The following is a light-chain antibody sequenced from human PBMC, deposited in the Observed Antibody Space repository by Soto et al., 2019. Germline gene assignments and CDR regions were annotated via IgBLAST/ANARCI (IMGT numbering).Light chain of an antibody. CDR1: QTVTRNY. CDR2: GAS. Sequence: EILLTQSPCTLALSPGERATLSCGASQTVTRNYLAWHQQKPGQTPRLRVYGASSRATGIPERFSGSGSGTDFTLTISRLEPEDFEVYYCQQHGSSPITFGQGTRLEIK. CDR3: QQHGSSPIT. J-gene: IGKJ5*01. V-gene: IGKV3-20*01.